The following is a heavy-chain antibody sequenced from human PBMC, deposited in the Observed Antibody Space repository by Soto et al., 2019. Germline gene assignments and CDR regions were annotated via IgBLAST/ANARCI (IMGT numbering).Heavy chain of an antibody. D-gene: IGHD1-26*01. V-gene: IGHV1-18*01. CDR3: ARENVWSYLRHFDY. CDR1: GYTLLNFG. CDR2: ISAYKTNT. J-gene: IGHJ4*01. Sequence: QVQLEQSGAEVKKPGASVKVSCKASGYTLLNFGLSWVRQAPGQGLEWMGCISAYKTNTNYAQKIQGRVTMTTDTSTNTAFMELRRLRSDDTAFYYCARENVWSYLRHFDYWGQGTLVTVSS.